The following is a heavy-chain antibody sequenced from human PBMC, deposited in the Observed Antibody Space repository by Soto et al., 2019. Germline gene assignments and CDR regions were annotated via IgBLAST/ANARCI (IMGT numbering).Heavy chain of an antibody. V-gene: IGHV4-59*11. CDR3: ARTLDYGHMDV. J-gene: IGHJ6*03. CDR2: IYNSGST. Sequence: SETLSLTCTVSGDSIRNQYWSWIRRPPGKGLEWIGYIYNSGSTKYNPSLKSRLTISVDTSKNQFFLKLTSVTAADTAVYYCARTLDYGHMDVWGKGTTVTVSS. D-gene: IGHD3-16*01. CDR1: GDSIRNQY.